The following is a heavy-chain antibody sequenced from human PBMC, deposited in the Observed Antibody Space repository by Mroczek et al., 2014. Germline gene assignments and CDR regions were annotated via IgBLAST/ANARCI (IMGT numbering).Heavy chain of an antibody. Sequence: VQLVESGPGLVKPSQTLSLTCTVSGGSISSGGYYWSWIRQHPGKGLEWIGYIYYSGSTYYNPSLKSRVTISVDTSKNQFSLKLSSVTAADTAVYYCAGESLNYYDSSDEAREDAFDIWGQGTSGHPSLQ. D-gene: IGHD3-22*01. CDR1: GGSISSGGYY. CDR2: IYYSGST. J-gene: IGHJ3*02. V-gene: IGHV4-31*03. CDR3: AGESLNYYDSSDEAREDAFDI.